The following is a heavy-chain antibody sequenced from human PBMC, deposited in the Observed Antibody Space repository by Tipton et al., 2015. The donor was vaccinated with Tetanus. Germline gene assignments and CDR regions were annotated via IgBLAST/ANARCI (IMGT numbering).Heavy chain of an antibody. CDR1: GFTVSSNY. J-gene: IGHJ6*02. V-gene: IGHV3-53*01. CDR3: ARWGXYSSXXHASYGMDV. Sequence: SLRLSCAASGFTVSSNYMXXXRQAPGKGLEWVSVIYSGGSTYYADSVKGRFTISRDNSKNTLYLQMNSLRAEDTAVYYCARWGXYSSXXHASYGMDVWGQGTTVTVSS. D-gene: IGHD6-13*01. CDR2: IYSGGST.